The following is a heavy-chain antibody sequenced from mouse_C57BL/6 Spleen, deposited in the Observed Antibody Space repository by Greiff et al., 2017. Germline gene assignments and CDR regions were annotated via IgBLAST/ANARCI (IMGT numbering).Heavy chain of an antibody. CDR1: GYTFTSYT. J-gene: IGHJ3*01. CDR3: ATGERAWFAY. CDR2: INPSSGYT. Sequence: QVQLQQSGAELARPGASVKMSCKASGYTFTSYTMHWVKQRPGQGLEWIGYINPSSGYTKYNQKFKDKATLTADKSSSTAFMHLSSLTSEDAAVYCCATGERAWFAYWGQGTLVTVSA. V-gene: IGHV1-4*01.